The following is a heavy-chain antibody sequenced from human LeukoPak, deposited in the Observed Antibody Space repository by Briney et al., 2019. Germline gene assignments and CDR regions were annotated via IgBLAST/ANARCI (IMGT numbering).Heavy chain of an antibody. CDR1: GFPLSSYW. CDR3: ASDSPYYGMDV. Sequence: GGSLRLSCAASGFPLSSYWMHWVRQVPGKGLLWVSRINSDGSATIYADSVRGRFTISRDNAKNTLYLQMSGLRVEDTAVYHCASDSPYYGMDVWGQGTTVTVSS. CDR2: INSDGSAT. J-gene: IGHJ6*02. V-gene: IGHV3-74*01.